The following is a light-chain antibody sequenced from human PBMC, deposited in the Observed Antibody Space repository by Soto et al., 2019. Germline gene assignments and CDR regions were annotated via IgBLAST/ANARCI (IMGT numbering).Light chain of an antibody. CDR3: QQYNSYPWT. V-gene: IGKV1-5*03. CDR2: RAS. Sequence: DIQMTQSPSTLTASVGDRVTITCRASQSISSWLAWYQQKPGKAPKLLIYRASSLESGVPSRFSGSGSGTEFTLTSSSLQPDHFATYYCQQYNSYPWTFGQGTKVEI. CDR1: QSISSW. J-gene: IGKJ1*01.